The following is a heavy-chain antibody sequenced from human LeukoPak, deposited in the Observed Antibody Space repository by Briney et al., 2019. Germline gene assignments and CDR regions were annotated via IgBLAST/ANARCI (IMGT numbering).Heavy chain of an antibody. J-gene: IGHJ6*03. Sequence: ASVKVSCKASGYTFTSYDINWVRQATGQGLEWMGWISAYYGNTNYAQNLQDRVTMTTDTSTSIAYMELRSLRSDDTAMYYCARDTYCSSTSCFPYYMDVWGTGTTVTVSS. CDR1: GYTFTSYD. V-gene: IGHV1-18*01. CDR2: ISAYYGNT. D-gene: IGHD2-2*01. CDR3: ARDTYCSSTSCFPYYMDV.